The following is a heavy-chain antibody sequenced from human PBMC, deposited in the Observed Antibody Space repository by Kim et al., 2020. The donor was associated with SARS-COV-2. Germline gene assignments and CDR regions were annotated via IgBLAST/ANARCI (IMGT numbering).Heavy chain of an antibody. Sequence: SETLSLICTVSGGSISSYHWSWSRQRPGKGLEWIGDISYSGSTNHNPSLRSRVIISEDTSTNQFSLKLSSVTAADTAVYYCARGQLWFGEHYFDPWGQGTLVTVSS. D-gene: IGHD3-10*01. CDR1: GGSISSYH. V-gene: IGHV4-59*13. CDR2: ISYSGST. J-gene: IGHJ5*02. CDR3: ARGQLWFGEHYFDP.